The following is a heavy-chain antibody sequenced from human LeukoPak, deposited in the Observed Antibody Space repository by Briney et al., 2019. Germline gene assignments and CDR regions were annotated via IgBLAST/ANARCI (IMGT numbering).Heavy chain of an antibody. D-gene: IGHD6-13*01. J-gene: IGHJ3*02. CDR2: ISYDGSNK. Sequence: GGSLRLSCAAPGFTFSSYAMHWVRQAPGKGLEWVAVISYDGSNKYYADSVKGRFTISRDNSKNTLYLQMNSLRAEDTAVYYCARDTDSSSWYPKAAFDIWGQGTMVTVSS. CDR3: ARDTDSSSWYPKAAFDI. CDR1: GFTFSSYA. V-gene: IGHV3-30*04.